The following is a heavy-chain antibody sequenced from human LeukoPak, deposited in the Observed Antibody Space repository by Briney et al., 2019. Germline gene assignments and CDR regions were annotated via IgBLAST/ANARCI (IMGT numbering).Heavy chain of an antibody. CDR3: AREQGGSDAFDI. V-gene: IGHV3-21*01. CDR2: ISSSSSYI. Sequence: GGSLRLSCAASGFTFSSYSMNWVRQAPGKGLEWVSSISSSSSYIYYADSVKGRFTISRDNAKNSLYLQMNSLRAEDTAVYYCAREQGGSDAFDIWGQGTMVTVSS. J-gene: IGHJ3*02. CDR1: GFTFSSYS. D-gene: IGHD5-12*01.